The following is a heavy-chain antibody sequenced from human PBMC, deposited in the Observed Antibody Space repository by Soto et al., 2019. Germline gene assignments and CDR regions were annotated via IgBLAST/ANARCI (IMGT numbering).Heavy chain of an antibody. D-gene: IGHD6-13*01. V-gene: IGHV1-3*01. CDR2: INAANGDT. CDR3: VRRHVSATGIDWFDP. Sequence: ASVKVSCKASGYTVTSYGIHWVRQAPGQRLEWMGWINAANGDTKYSPKFQDRVTMTRDTSASTAYMELSSLRSEDTAVYYCVRRHVSATGIDWFDPWGQGTQVTVSS. J-gene: IGHJ5*02. CDR1: GYTVTSYG.